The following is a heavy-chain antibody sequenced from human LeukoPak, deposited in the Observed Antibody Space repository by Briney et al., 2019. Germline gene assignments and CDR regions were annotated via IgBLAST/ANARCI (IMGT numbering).Heavy chain of an antibody. CDR2: MNPNSGNT. Sequence: GASVKVSCKASGYTFTSYDINWVRQATGQGLEWMGWMNPNSGNTGYAQKLQGRVTMTTDTSTSTAYMELRSLRSDDTAVYYCARDTLGTYYYYDSSGYPYWGQGTLVTVSS. J-gene: IGHJ4*02. CDR3: ARDTLGTYYYYDSSGYPY. V-gene: IGHV1-8*01. D-gene: IGHD3-22*01. CDR1: GYTFTSYD.